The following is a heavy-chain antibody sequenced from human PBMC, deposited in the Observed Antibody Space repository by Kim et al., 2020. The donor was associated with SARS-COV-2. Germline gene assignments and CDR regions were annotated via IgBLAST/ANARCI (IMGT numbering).Heavy chain of an antibody. CDR2: IYYSGST. V-gene: IGHV4-39*01. J-gene: IGHJ4*02. Sequence: SETLSLTCTVSGGSISSSSYYWGWIRQPPGKGLEWIGSIYYSGSTYYNPSLKSRVTISVDTSKNQFSLKLSSVTAADTAVYYCARLSPMVRGVFDYWGQGTLVTVSS. D-gene: IGHD3-10*01. CDR3: ARLSPMVRGVFDY. CDR1: GGSISSSSYY.